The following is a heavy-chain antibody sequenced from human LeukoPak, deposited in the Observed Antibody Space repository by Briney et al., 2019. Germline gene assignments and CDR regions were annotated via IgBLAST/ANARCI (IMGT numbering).Heavy chain of an antibody. CDR3: ARLDGHSRSSNYYYYMDV. CDR1: GESFSGYY. Sequence: SETLSLTCAVYGESFSGYYWSWLRQPPGKGLEWLGEINHSGSTNYNPSLKSRVTISVDTSKSQFSLKLTSVTAADTAVYYCARLDGHSRSSNYYYYMDVWGSGTPVIVSS. CDR2: INHSGST. V-gene: IGHV4-34*01. D-gene: IGHD6-6*01. J-gene: IGHJ6*03.